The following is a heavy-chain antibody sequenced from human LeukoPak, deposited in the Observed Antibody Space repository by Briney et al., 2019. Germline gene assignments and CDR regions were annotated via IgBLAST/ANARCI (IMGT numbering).Heavy chain of an antibody. CDR2: IYSGGTT. Sequence: GGSLRLSCAVSGFTVSTNSMTWVRQAPGKGLEWVSLIYSGGTTYYADSEKGRFTISRDNSKNTLYLQMNSLRAEDTAMYYCARRGYGDYAPFDYWGQGTLVTVSS. V-gene: IGHV3-66*04. CDR3: ARRGYGDYAPFDY. D-gene: IGHD4-17*01. CDR1: GFTVSTNS. J-gene: IGHJ4*02.